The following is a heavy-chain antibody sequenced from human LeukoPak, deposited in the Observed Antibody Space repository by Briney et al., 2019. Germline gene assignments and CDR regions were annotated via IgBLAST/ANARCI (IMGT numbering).Heavy chain of an antibody. CDR1: GFTFSSYW. V-gene: IGHV3-9*01. J-gene: IGHJ4*02. D-gene: IGHD6-6*01. Sequence: KAGGSLRLSCAASGFTFSSYWMHWVRQAPGKGLEWVSGISWNSGSIGYADSVKGRFTISRDNAKNSLYLQMNSLRAEDTALYYCAKESGAARRDFDYWGQGTLVTVSS. CDR3: AKESGAARRDFDY. CDR2: ISWNSGSI.